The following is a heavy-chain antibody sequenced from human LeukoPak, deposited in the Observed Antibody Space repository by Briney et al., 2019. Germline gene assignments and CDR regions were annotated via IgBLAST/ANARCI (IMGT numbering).Heavy chain of an antibody. CDR1: GFTFSSYS. V-gene: IGHV3-21*01. CDR2: ISSGGSYI. Sequence: GGSLRLSCAASGFTFSSYSMNWVRQAPGKGLEWVSSISSGGSYIYYADSVKGRFTISRDNAKSSLYLQMNSLRAEDTAVYYCATSLQVVVDYWGQGTLVTVSS. J-gene: IGHJ4*02. D-gene: IGHD6-6*01. CDR3: ATSLQVVVDY.